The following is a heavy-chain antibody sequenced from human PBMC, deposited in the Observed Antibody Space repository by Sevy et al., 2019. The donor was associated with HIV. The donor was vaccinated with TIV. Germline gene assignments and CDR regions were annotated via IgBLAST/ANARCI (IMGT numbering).Heavy chain of an antibody. Sequence: ASVKVSCKASGYTFNNFGISWVRQAPGQGLEWMGWINPHNGNTKYAQKLQDRVTMTTDTPTSTAYMELRSLRSDDTAVYYCAREGTLITMLLWGQGTLVTVSS. CDR2: INPHNGNT. J-gene: IGHJ4*02. CDR1: GYTFNNFG. V-gene: IGHV1-18*01. CDR3: AREGTLITMLL. D-gene: IGHD3-10*02.